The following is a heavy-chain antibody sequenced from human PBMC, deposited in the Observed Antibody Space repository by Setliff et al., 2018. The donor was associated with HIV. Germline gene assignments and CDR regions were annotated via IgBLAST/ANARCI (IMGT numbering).Heavy chain of an antibody. CDR2: IYYSGST. CDR3: AKTVPHSTAQDAFDI. Sequence: PSETLSLTCTVSGGSISSGNYYWSWIRQHPGKGLEWIGYIYYSGSTYYNPSLKSRVTMSVDTSMNQFSLNLNSVTAADTAVYYCAKTVPHSTAQDAFDIWGQGTMVPVSS. J-gene: IGHJ3*02. CDR1: GGSISSGNYY. D-gene: IGHD2-2*01. V-gene: IGHV4-31*03.